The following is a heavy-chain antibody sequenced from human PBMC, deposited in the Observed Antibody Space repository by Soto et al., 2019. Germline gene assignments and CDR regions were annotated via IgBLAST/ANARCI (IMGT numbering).Heavy chain of an antibody. V-gene: IGHV3-11*01. Sequence: QVQLVASGGGLVKPGGSLRLSCAASGFTFSDYYMSWIRQAPGKGLEWVSYISSSGSTIYYADSVKGRFTISRDNAKNSLYLQMNSLRAEDTAVYYCARDIMITFGGVIVTGGFDYWGQGTLFTVSS. J-gene: IGHJ4*02. CDR2: ISSSGSTI. CDR1: GFTFSDYY. CDR3: ARDIMITFGGVIVTGGFDY. D-gene: IGHD3-16*02.